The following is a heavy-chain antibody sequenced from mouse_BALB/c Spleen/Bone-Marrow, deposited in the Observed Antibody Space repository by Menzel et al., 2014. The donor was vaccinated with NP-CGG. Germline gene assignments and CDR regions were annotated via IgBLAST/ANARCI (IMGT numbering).Heavy chain of an antibody. CDR3: ARHGEERPVLAMDY. CDR1: GFTFIAYT. J-gene: IGHJ4*01. CDR2: INNGGGST. V-gene: IGHV5-12-2*01. D-gene: IGHD2-14*01. Sequence: EVKLVESGGDLVEPGGSLKLSCAASGFTFIAYTMSWVRQTPEKRLEWVAYINNGGGSTYYPDTVKGRFTISRDNAKNTLYLQMSSLKSEDTAMYYCARHGEERPVLAMDYWGQGTSVTVSS.